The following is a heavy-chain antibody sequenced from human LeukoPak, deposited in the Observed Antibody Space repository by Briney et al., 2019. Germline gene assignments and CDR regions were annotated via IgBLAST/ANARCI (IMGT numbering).Heavy chain of an antibody. D-gene: IGHD2-15*01. CDR3: ARDEGYCSGGSCYGDGY. CDR2: INPNSGGT. Sequence: GASVKVSCKASGYTFTGYYMHWVRQAPGQGLEWMGRINPNSGGTNYAQKFQGRVTMTRDTSINTAYMELSRLRSDDTAVYYCARDEGYCSGGSCYGDGYWGQGTLVTVSS. J-gene: IGHJ4*02. V-gene: IGHV1-2*06. CDR1: GYTFTGYY.